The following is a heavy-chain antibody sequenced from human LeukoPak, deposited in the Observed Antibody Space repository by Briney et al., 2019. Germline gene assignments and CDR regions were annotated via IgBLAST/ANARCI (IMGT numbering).Heavy chain of an antibody. CDR1: GFTFDDYA. CDR3: AKDYIWFGELSSSGAFDI. Sequence: GRSLRLSCAASGFTFDDYAMHWVRQAPGKGLEWVSGISWNSGSIGYADSVKGRFTISRDNAKNSLYLQMNSLRAEDTALYYCAKDYIWFGELSSSGAFDIWGQGTMVTASS. J-gene: IGHJ3*02. V-gene: IGHV3-9*01. CDR2: ISWNSGSI. D-gene: IGHD3-10*01.